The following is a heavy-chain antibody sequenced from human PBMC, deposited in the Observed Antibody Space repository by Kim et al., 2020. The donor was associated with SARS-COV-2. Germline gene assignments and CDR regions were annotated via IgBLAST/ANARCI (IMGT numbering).Heavy chain of an antibody. J-gene: IGHJ5*02. V-gene: IGHV3-9*01. Sequence: GGSLRLSCAASGFTFDDYAMHWVRQAPGKGLEWVSGISWNSGSIGYADSVKGRFTISRDNAKNSLYLQMNSPRAEDTALYYCAKGCLAAAGNNWFDPWGQGTLVTVSS. CDR2: ISWNSGSI. D-gene: IGHD6-13*01. CDR3: AKGCLAAAGNNWFDP. CDR1: GFTFDDYA.